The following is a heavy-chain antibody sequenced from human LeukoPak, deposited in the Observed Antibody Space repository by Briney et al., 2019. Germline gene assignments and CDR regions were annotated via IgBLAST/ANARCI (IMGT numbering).Heavy chain of an antibody. J-gene: IGHJ1*01. V-gene: IGHV3-21*01. CDR2: ISTSSSYI. CDR1: GFTFSTYS. CDR3: ARGGKRAVAGTRSPQYFQH. D-gene: IGHD6-19*01. Sequence: GGSLRLSCAASGFTFSTYSMNWVRQAPGKGLEWVSFISTSSSYIYYADSVKGRFTVSRDNARNSLYLQMNSLRAEDTAVYYCARGGKRAVAGTRSPQYFQHWGQGTLVTVSS.